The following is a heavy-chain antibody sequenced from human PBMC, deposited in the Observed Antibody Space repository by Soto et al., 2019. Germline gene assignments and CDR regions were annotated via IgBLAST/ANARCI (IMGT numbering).Heavy chain of an antibody. D-gene: IGHD4-17*01. V-gene: IGHV1-69*01. J-gene: IGHJ2*01. CDR3: ARGGDYGGKGLRRYFDL. CDR2: IIPIFGTA. CDR1: GGTFSSYA. Sequence: QVQLVQSGAEVKKPGSSVKVSCKASGGTFSSYAISWVRQAPGQGLEWMGGIIPIFGTANYAQKFQGRVTITADESTSPAYMELSSLRSEDTAVYYCARGGDYGGKGLRRYFDLWGRGTLVTVSS.